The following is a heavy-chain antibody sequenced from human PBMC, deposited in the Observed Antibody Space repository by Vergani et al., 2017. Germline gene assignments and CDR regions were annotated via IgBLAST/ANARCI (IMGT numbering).Heavy chain of an antibody. CDR1: GFTVSSNY. V-gene: IGHV3-53*02. J-gene: IGHJ3*02. D-gene: IGHD3-10*01. CDR2: IYSGGST. CDR3: ASLGYGSGSSGAHDAFDI. Sequence: EGQLVETGGGLIQPGGSLRLSCAASGFTVSSNYMSCVRQAPGKGLEWVSVIYSGGSTYYADSVKGRCTIPRDNSKTTLYLRMNSLRAEYTAVYYCASLGYGSGSSGAHDAFDIWGQGTMVTVSS.